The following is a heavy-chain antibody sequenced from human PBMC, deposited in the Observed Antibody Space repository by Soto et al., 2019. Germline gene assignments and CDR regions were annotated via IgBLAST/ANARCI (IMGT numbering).Heavy chain of an antibody. CDR1: GGSISSYY. CDR2: IYYSGST. CDR3: ARSYCSSTSCLFDY. J-gene: IGHJ4*02. Sequence: SETLSLTCTVSGGSISSYYWSWIRQPPGKGLEWIGYIYYSGSTNYNPSLKSRVTISVDTSKNQFSLKLSSVTAADTAVYYCARSYCSSTSCLFDYWGQGTLVTVSS. D-gene: IGHD2-2*01. V-gene: IGHV4-59*01.